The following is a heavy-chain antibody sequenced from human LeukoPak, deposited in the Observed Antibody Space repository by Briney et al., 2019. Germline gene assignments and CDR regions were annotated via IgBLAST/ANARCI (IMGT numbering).Heavy chain of an antibody. D-gene: IGHD3-10*01. Sequence: PSETLSLTCTVSGGSISSSSYYWGWIRHPPGKGLEWIGSIYYSGSTYYNPSLKSRVTISVDTSKNQFSLKLSSVTAADTAVYYCARMERFGVRAYYFDYWGQGTLVTVSS. CDR1: GGSISSSSYY. V-gene: IGHV4-39*01. J-gene: IGHJ4*02. CDR3: ARMERFGVRAYYFDY. CDR2: IYYSGST.